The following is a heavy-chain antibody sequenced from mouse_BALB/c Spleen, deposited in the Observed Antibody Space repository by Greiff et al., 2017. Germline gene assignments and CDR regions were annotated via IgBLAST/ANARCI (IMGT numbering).Heavy chain of an antibody. D-gene: IGHD1-1*01. V-gene: IGHV14-1*02. CDR1: GFNITDYY. CDR3: ARGYGSSPEFAY. Sequence: VQLKQSGAELVRPGALVKLSCKASGFNITDYYMHWVKQRPEQGLEWIGWIDPENGNTIYDPKFQGKASITADTSSNPAYLQLSSLTSEDTAVYYGARGYGSSPEFAYWGQGTLVTVSA. J-gene: IGHJ3*01. CDR2: IDPENGNT.